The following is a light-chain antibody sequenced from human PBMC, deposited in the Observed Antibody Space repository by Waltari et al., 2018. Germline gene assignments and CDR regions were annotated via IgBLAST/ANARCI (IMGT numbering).Light chain of an antibody. CDR1: QSILYSANNKSY. Sequence: DIVMTPSPDSLAVSLGERATINCKSSQSILYSANNKSYLTWYQQKPGQPPKLLIYWASTRESGVPDRFSGSGSGTDFTLTISSLQAEDVAVYYCQQYFTTPVTFGQGTKVEIK. CDR3: QQYFTTPVT. J-gene: IGKJ1*01. V-gene: IGKV4-1*01. CDR2: WAS.